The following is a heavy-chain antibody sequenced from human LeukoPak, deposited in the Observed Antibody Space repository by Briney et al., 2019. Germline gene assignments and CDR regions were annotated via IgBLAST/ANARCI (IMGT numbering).Heavy chain of an antibody. CDR2: ISGGGDST. CDR3: AKDGAFYYYDSGSYYTPYYFDY. CDR1: KFTFRSYG. V-gene: IGHV3-23*01. J-gene: IGHJ4*02. D-gene: IGHD3-10*01. Sequence: GGSLRLSCAASKFTFRSYGMSWVRQAPGKGLEWVSAISGGGDSTYYADSVKGRFTISRDNSKNTLYLQMNSLRAEDTAVYYCAKDGAFYYYDSGSYYTPYYFDYWGQGTLVTVSS.